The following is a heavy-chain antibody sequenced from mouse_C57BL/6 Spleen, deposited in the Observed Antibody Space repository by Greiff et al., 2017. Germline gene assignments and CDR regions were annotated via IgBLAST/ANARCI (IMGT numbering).Heavy chain of an antibody. CDR2: IYPGDGDT. V-gene: IGHV1-80*01. CDR1: GYAFSSYW. J-gene: IGHJ4*01. D-gene: IGHD1-1*01. CDR3: ARWYYGSSSHYYAMDY. Sequence: QVQLQQSGAELVKPGASVKISCKASGYAFSSYWMNWVKQRPGKGLEWIGQIYPGDGDTNYNGKFKGKATLTADKSSSTAYMQLSSLTSEDSAVYFCARWYYGSSSHYYAMDYWGQGTSVTVSS.